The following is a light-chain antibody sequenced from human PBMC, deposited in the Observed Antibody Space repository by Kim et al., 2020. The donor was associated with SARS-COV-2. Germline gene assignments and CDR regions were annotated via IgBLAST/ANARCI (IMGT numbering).Light chain of an antibody. J-gene: IGKJ2*01. CDR1: QSFSVR. CDR3: QHYSGYLYA. Sequence: DIQKTQSPSTLSASVGDTVTITCRARQSFSVRLDWYKQTPGKAPTVVIYKASIFKSGVPSRFSGSGSGTEFARTSSSLQPDDFATYYCQHYSGYLYAFGQGTKLEIK. CDR2: KAS. V-gene: IGKV1-5*03.